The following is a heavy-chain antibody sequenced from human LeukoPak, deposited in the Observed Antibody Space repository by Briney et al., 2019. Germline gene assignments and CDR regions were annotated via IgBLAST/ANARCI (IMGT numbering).Heavy chain of an antibody. Sequence: SETLSLTCTVSGGSIRSYYWSWIRQPPGKELEWIGYIYYSGSTNYNPSLKSRVTISVDTSKNQFSLKLSSVIAADTAVYYCARRDTSSWYKDDAFDIWGQGTMVTVSS. CDR1: GGSIRSYY. CDR2: IYYSGST. V-gene: IGHV4-59*08. CDR3: ARRDTSSWYKDDAFDI. D-gene: IGHD6-13*01. J-gene: IGHJ3*02.